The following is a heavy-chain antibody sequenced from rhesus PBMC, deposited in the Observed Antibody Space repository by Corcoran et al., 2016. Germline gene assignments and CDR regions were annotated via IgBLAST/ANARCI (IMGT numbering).Heavy chain of an antibody. CDR3: TRWFGVTRYGLDS. V-gene: IGHV3-16*02. Sequence: EVQLGESGGGLVQPGGSLRLSCAASGFTFSNYWLSWAPQAPGKGLDWVSRIKNNADGGTAAYAESVKGRFTISRDDSKNTLYLQMNSLKTEDTAVYYCTRWFGVTRYGLDSWGQGVVVTVSS. CDR2: IKNNADGGTA. CDR1: GFTFSNYW. J-gene: IGHJ6*01. D-gene: IGHD3-22*01.